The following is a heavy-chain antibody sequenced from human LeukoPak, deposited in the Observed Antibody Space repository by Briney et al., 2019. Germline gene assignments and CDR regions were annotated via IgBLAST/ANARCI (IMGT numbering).Heavy chain of an antibody. CDR1: GGSISSYY. CDR2: IYTRGST. CDR3: ARGRYASGWYFFDY. D-gene: IGHD6-19*01. Sequence: SETLSLTCTVSGGSISSYYWSWVRQPAGQGLGWIGRIYTRGSTNYNPSLKSRVPMSVDTSKNQFSLKLSSVTAADTALYYCARGRYASGWYFFDYWGQGTLVTVSS. J-gene: IGHJ4*02. V-gene: IGHV4-4*07.